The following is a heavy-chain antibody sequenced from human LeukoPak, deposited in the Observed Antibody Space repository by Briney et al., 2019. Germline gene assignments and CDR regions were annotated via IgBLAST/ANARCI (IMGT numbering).Heavy chain of an antibody. J-gene: IGHJ4*02. V-gene: IGHV1-18*01. Sequence: ASVKVSYKASGYTFTSYGISWVRQAPGQGLEWMGWISAYNGNTNYAQKLQGRVTMTTDTSTSTAYMELRSLRSDDTAVYYCARDLYSGYPYYFDYWGQGTLVTVSS. CDR3: ARDLYSGYPYYFDY. D-gene: IGHD5-12*01. CDR1: GYTFTSYG. CDR2: ISAYNGNT.